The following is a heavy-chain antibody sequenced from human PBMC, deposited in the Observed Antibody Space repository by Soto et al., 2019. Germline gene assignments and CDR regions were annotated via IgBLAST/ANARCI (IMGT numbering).Heavy chain of an antibody. Sequence: QVQLQESGPGLVKPSGTLSLTCAVSSGSISSSNWWSWVRQPPGKGLEWIGEIYHSGSTNYNPSLQSRVTISVDKSKNQFSRKLSSVTAADTAVYYCARIYSSSWYYFDYWGQGTLVTVSS. CDR2: IYHSGST. J-gene: IGHJ4*02. CDR1: SGSISSSNW. V-gene: IGHV4-4*02. CDR3: ARIYSSSWYYFDY. D-gene: IGHD6-13*01.